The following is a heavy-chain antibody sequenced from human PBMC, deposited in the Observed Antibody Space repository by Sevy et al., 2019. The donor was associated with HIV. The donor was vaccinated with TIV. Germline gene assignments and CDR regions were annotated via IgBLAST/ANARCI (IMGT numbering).Heavy chain of an antibody. D-gene: IGHD2-8*01. CDR1: GASISNTAYY. J-gene: IGHJ4*02. CDR2: IRHGGYT. V-gene: IGHV4-39*01. Sequence: SETLSLTCIVSGASISNTAYYWGWIRQSPGKGLEWIASIRHGGYTFYNPSLKGRFTISADTSKNQFSLKLTSVSAADTSIYYCVGPKLTYTNGWHYFDYWGQGTVVTVSS. CDR3: VGPKLTYTNGWHYFDY.